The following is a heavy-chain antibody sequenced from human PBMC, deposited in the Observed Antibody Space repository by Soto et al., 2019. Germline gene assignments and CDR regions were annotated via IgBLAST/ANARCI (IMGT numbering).Heavy chain of an antibody. J-gene: IGHJ4*02. V-gene: IGHV1-46*01. CDR1: GYTFRNYY. Sequence: QVQLVQSGAEVKKPGASVNISCKASGYTFRNYYIHWVRQAPGQGLEWMGIINPTGGSRNYAQRFQGRVTLTMDTSTATVYMELSSLRFEDTAVYYCARDLAAGDYWGQGTLVTVSS. CDR2: INPTGGSR. CDR3: ARDLAAGDY. D-gene: IGHD2-15*01.